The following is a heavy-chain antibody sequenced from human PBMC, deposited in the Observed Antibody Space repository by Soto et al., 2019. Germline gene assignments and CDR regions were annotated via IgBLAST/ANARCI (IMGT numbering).Heavy chain of an antibody. J-gene: IGHJ4*02. CDR1: GFTFSSYW. V-gene: IGHV3-74*01. CDR3: ARGREQQLLDY. Sequence: EVQLVESGGGLVQPGGSLRLSCAASGFTFSSYWMHWVRQAPGKGLVWVSRINSDGSTTTYADSVKGRFTISRDNAKNTLYMQMNSLRAEDTAVYYCARGREQQLLDYWGQGTLVTVSS. CDR2: INSDGSTT. D-gene: IGHD6-13*01.